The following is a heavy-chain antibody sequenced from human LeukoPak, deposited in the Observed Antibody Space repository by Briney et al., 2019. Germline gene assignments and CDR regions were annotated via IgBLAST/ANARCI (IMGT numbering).Heavy chain of an antibody. CDR3: ARGYDIFTASLLGALDI. V-gene: IGHV1-8*02. J-gene: IGHJ3*02. CDR1: GYTFTGYY. Sequence: ASVKVSCKASGYTFTGYYMHWVRQAPGQGLEWMGWMNPNSGNTEYAQKFQGRVTMTRDTSITTAYMELSSLRSEDTAVYYCARGYDIFTASLLGALDIWGQGTMVTVSS. D-gene: IGHD3-9*01. CDR2: MNPNSGNT.